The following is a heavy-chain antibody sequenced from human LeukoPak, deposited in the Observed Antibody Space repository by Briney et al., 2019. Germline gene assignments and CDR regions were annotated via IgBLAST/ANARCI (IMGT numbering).Heavy chain of an antibody. D-gene: IGHD3-10*01. V-gene: IGHV1-18*04. J-gene: IGHJ3*02. CDR1: GYTFTSYG. CDR3: ARRPSWDGGSGSYSHAFDI. Sequence: EASVKVSSKASGYTFTSYGISWVRQAPGQGLERMGWISAYNGNTNYAQKLQGRVTITTDTSRSTAYMELRSLRSDDTAVYYCARRPSWDGGSGSYSHAFDIWGQGTMVTVSS. CDR2: ISAYNGNT.